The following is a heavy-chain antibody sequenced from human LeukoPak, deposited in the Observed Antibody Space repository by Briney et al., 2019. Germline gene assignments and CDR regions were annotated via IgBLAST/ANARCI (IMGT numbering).Heavy chain of an antibody. CDR1: GGSISSYY. D-gene: IGHD6-13*01. CDR2: IYTSGST. V-gene: IGHV4-4*07. CDR3: ARGGIAAAGTRVGSWFDP. Sequence: SETLSLTCTVSGGSISSYYWSWIRQPAGKGLEWIGRIYTSGSTNYNPTLKSRVTMSVDTSKNQFSLKLRSVTAADTAVYYCARGGIAAAGTRVGSWFDPWGQGTLVTVSS. J-gene: IGHJ5*02.